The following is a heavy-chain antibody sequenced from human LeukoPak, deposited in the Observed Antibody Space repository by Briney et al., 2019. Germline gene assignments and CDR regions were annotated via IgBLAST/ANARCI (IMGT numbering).Heavy chain of an antibody. Sequence: ASVKVSCKASGYTFSGSYIHWVRQAPGQGLEWMGRINPNSGDTNFAQTFQGRVTMTRDTSITTAYMELSSLTSDDTAVYFCARSAEHCNNGVCFTDYYMDVWGKGTRSPSP. V-gene: IGHV1-2*06. D-gene: IGHD2-8*01. CDR2: INPNSGDT. CDR3: ARSAEHCNNGVCFTDYYMDV. CDR1: GYTFSGSY. J-gene: IGHJ6*03.